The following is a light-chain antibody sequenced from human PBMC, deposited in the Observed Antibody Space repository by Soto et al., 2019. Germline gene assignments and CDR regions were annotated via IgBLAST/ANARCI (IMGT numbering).Light chain of an antibody. CDR3: QEYNNWPPYT. J-gene: IGKJ2*01. CDR1: QSVSSN. CDR2: GAS. V-gene: IGKV3-15*01. Sequence: EKIMTQSPATLSVSPGARATLSCRASQSVSSNLAWYQQKPGQAPRLLIYGASTRATGIPARFSGSGSGTEFTLTISSLQSEDSAVYYCQEYNNWPPYTFGQGTKLEIK.